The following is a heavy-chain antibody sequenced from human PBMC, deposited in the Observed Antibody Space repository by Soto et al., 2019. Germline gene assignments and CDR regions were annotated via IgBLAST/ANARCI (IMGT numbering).Heavy chain of an antibody. V-gene: IGHV1-69*06. J-gene: IGHJ4*02. Sequence: QVQLVQSGAEVRKPGSSVQVSCKASGDSFRTLGINWVRQAPGQGLEWMGGIIPMFGKGRYAQRFQGRATLTADKSTSTAYMALSSLRSDDTAVYYCATAPSSGWYFFDYWGQGSLVTVSS. D-gene: IGHD6-19*01. CDR3: ATAPSSGWYFFDY. CDR2: IIPMFGKG. CDR1: GDSFRTLG.